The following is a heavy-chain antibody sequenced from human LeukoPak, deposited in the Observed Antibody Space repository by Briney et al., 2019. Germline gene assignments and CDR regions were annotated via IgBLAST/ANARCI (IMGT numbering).Heavy chain of an antibody. J-gene: IGHJ4*02. V-gene: IGHV3-23*01. Sequence: GGSLRLSCAASGFTFSSYAMSWVRQAPGKGLEWVSAISGSGGSTYYADSVKGRFSISRDNSNNTLYLQMNSLRAEDTAVYYCAKALWSFSYFDYWGQGTLVTVSS. CDR3: AKALWSFSYFDY. D-gene: IGHD3-10*01. CDR1: GFTFSSYA. CDR2: ISGSGGST.